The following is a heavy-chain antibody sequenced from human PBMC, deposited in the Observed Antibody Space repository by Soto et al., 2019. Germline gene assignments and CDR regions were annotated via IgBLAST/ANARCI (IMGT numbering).Heavy chain of an antibody. J-gene: IGHJ3*02. CDR2: ISGSGGST. Sequence: PGGSLRLSCAASGFTFSSYAMSWVRQAPGKGLEWVSAISGSGGSTYYADSVKGRFTISRDNSRNTLYLQMNSLRADDTAVFYCAGEDLAAPGSTFDIWGQGTMVTVSS. CDR1: GFTFSSYA. V-gene: IGHV3-23*01. CDR3: AGEDLAAPGSTFDI. D-gene: IGHD6-13*01.